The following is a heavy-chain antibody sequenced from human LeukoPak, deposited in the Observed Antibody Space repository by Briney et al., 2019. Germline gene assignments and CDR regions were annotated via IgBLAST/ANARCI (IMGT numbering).Heavy chain of an antibody. CDR1: GFTFSSYS. V-gene: IGHV3-7*01. CDR3: ARARGGHY. D-gene: IGHD3-10*01. Sequence: GGSLRLSCAASGFTFSSYSMNWVRQAPGKGLEWVANIKQDGSEKYYVDSVKGRFTISRDNAKNSLYLQMNSLRAEDTAVYYCARARGGHYWGQGTLVTVSS. J-gene: IGHJ4*02. CDR2: IKQDGSEK.